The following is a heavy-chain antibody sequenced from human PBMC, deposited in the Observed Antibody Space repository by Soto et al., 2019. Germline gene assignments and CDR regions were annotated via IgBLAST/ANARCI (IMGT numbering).Heavy chain of an antibody. CDR3: ARRQDFGGPHYYYGLDV. D-gene: IGHD3-3*01. J-gene: IGHJ6*02. Sequence: QVQLLESGRGVVLPGRSLRLSCTASGFIISDYDMHWVHQAPGKGLEWVAVISYDGSNKFYADSVRGRFTISRDNPKNTLYVEMNNLRAEDTAFYHSARRQDFGGPHYYYGLDVWGQGTVVKVSS. CDR2: ISYDGSNK. CDR1: GFIISDYD. V-gene: IGHV3-30-3*01.